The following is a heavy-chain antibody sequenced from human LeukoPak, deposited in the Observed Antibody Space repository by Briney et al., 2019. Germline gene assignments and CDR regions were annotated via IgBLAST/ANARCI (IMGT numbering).Heavy chain of an antibody. J-gene: IGHJ4*02. CDR1: GFAVSDNY. Sequence: PGGSLRLSCTASGFAVSDNYMAWVRQAPGKGLEWVSVVYSGGNTYYADSVEGRFTISRDNSMNTLYLQMNSLRVEDTAVYYCAKDLETHDTSACWGQGTLVTVSS. CDR3: AKDLETHDTSAC. D-gene: IGHD3-22*01. V-gene: IGHV3-53*01. CDR2: VYSGGNT.